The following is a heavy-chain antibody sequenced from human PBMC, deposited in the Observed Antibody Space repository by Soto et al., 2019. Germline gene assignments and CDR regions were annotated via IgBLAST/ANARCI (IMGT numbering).Heavy chain of an antibody. J-gene: IGHJ4*02. CDR3: ARGGNYDILTGYYLDY. D-gene: IGHD3-9*01. Sequence: SETLSLTCAVYGGSFSGYYWSWIRQPPGKGLEWIGEINHSGSTNYNPSLKSRVTISVDTSKNQFSLKLSSVTAADTAVYYCARGGNYDILTGYYLDYWGQGTLVTVSS. CDR1: GGSFSGYY. CDR2: INHSGST. V-gene: IGHV4-34*01.